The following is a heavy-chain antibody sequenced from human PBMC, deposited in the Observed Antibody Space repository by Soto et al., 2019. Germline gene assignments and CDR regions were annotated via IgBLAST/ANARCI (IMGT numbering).Heavy chain of an antibody. J-gene: IGHJ5*01. V-gene: IGHV1-46*01. D-gene: IGHD6-19*01. CDR2: FNPTGGGT. CDR1: GYRFSAFY. Sequence: QVLLVQSGPEVKMPGASVQVSCTASGYRFSAFYIHWVRQTPGQGLEWMGVFNPTGGGTKFAPSFQDRLTMTKDTSTSTVYMELKTLTSEDTAVYYCARACGWFCGFDSWGQGTLVTVSS. CDR3: ARACGWFCGFDS.